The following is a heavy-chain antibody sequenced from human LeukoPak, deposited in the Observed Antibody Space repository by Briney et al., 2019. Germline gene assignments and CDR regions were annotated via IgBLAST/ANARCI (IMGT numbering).Heavy chain of an antibody. CDR3: ARGSMIVVVSTYYFDY. V-gene: IGHV1-69*13. CDR2: IIPIFGTA. J-gene: IGHJ4*02. Sequence: GASVKVSCKASGGTFSSYAISWVRQAPGQGLEWMGGIIPIFGTANYAQKFQGRVTITADESTSTAYMELSSLRSEDTAVYYCARGSMIVVVSTYYFDYWGQGTLVTVSS. D-gene: IGHD3-22*01. CDR1: GGTFSSYA.